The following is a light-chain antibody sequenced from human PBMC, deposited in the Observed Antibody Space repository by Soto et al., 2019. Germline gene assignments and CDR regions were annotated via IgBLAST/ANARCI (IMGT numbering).Light chain of an antibody. CDR3: QQRHMWPIT. CDR2: DAY. J-gene: IGKJ5*01. V-gene: IGKV3-11*01. Sequence: EVVLTPSPLTMTFPPGVRATLSYRASQSFRGLLAWYQQKPGQAPRLLIYDAYNRATGIPPRFSGSGSGTDFTLTISSLEPEDSAVYYCQQRHMWPITFAQGARLEIK. CDR1: QSFRGL.